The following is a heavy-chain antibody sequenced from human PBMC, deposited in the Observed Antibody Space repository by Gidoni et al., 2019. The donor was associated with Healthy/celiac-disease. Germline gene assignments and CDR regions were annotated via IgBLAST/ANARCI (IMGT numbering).Heavy chain of an antibody. D-gene: IGHD2-21*02. CDR3: AKSLAYCGGDCFIRGGFDY. CDR1: GFTVSSNY. Sequence: EVQLVESGGGLVQPGGSLRLSCAASGFTVSSNYMSWVRQAPGKGLEWVSVIYSGGSTYYADSVKGRFTISRDNSKNTLYLQMNSLRAEDTAVYYCAKSLAYCGGDCFIRGGFDYWGQGTLVTVSS. CDR2: IYSGGST. J-gene: IGHJ4*02. V-gene: IGHV3-66*01.